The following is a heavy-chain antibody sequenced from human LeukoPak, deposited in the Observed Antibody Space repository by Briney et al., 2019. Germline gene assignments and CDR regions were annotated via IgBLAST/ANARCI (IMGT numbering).Heavy chain of an antibody. CDR3: ARDDRRYCSGGTCYSRDY. CDR2: VNLQGGT. V-gene: IGHV4-4*02. Sequence: SETLSLTCDVSGGSITQTNYWTWVRQPPGKGLEWIGEVNLQGGTNYNPSLLRRVAISVDTSANHVSLQMTSVTAADTAVYYCARDDRRYCSGGTCYSRDYWGQGTLVTVSS. J-gene: IGHJ4*02. CDR1: GGSITQTNY. D-gene: IGHD2-15*01.